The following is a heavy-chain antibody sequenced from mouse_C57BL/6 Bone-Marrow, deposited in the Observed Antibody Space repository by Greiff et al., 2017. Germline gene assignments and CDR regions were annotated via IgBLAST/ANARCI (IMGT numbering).Heavy chain of an antibody. CDR3: ARLPGSKYYYAMDY. J-gene: IGHJ4*01. CDR2: ISYSGSP. Sequence: EVMLVESGPGLAKPSQTLSLTCSVTGYSITSDYWNWIRKFPGNKLEYMGNISYSGSPYYTPSLKSRISITRDTSKNPYYLQLNTVTTEDTATYYGARLPGSKYYYAMDYGGQGTSVTVSS. V-gene: IGHV3-8*01. CDR1: GYSITSDY. D-gene: IGHD1-1*01.